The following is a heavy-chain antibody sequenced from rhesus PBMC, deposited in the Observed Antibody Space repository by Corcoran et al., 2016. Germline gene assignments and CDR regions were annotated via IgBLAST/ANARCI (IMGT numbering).Heavy chain of an antibody. D-gene: IGHD4-23*01. V-gene: IGHV4-76*01. Sequence: QVQLQESGPGVVKPSETLSLTCAVSGYSISSGYDWSWIRQPPGKGLEWVGYIYGSSGSTNYNPSLKNRVTISKDTSKNQFSLKLSSVTAADTAVYYCARGYSNYDYFDYWGQGVLVTVSS. CDR1: GYSISSGYD. CDR2: IYGSSGST. CDR3: ARGYSNYDYFDY. J-gene: IGHJ4*01.